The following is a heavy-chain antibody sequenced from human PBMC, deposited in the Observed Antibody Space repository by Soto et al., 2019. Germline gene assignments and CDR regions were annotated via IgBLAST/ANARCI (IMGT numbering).Heavy chain of an antibody. Sequence: QVQLVQSGAEVKKPGSSVKVSCKASGGTFSSYAISWVRQAPGQGLEWMGGIIPIFGTANYAQKFQGRVTITADESKSTAYMELSSLRSEDTAVYYCARDCLSIRSGGSCYSDWGQGTLVTVSS. J-gene: IGHJ4*02. CDR3: ARDCLSIRSGGSCYSD. V-gene: IGHV1-69*01. CDR2: IIPIFGTA. D-gene: IGHD2-15*01. CDR1: GGTFSSYA.